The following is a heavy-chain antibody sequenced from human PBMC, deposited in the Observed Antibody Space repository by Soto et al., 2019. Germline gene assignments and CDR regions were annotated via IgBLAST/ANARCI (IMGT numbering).Heavy chain of an antibody. J-gene: IGHJ4*02. D-gene: IGHD6-13*01. CDR2: ITGRGDIT. V-gene: IGHV3-23*01. CDR3: AGPAWVSTGWYVDR. CDR1: GFPLRNYA. Sequence: EVQLLESGGGLVQPGGSLRLSCVASGFPLRNYAMSWVRQAPGKGLEWVSAITGRGDITFYVDSVKGRFTISRDGSKNTRYRQRDSLRAEDTAVYYCAGPAWVSTGWYVDRWGQGTLVTVSS.